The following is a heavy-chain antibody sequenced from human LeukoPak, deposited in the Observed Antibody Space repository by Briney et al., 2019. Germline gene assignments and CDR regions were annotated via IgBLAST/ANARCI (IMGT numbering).Heavy chain of an antibody. V-gene: IGHV1-18*01. Sequence: ASVKVSCKASGYTFTSYGISWVRQAPGQGLEWMGWISAYNGNTNYAQKLQGRVTMTTDTSTSTAYMELRSLRSDDTAVYYCARDRVNRVYYDYVWGSYSEFDPWGQGTLVTVSS. CDR2: ISAYNGNT. J-gene: IGHJ5*02. CDR3: ARDRVNRVYYDYVWGSYSEFDP. CDR1: GYTFTSYG. D-gene: IGHD3-16*01.